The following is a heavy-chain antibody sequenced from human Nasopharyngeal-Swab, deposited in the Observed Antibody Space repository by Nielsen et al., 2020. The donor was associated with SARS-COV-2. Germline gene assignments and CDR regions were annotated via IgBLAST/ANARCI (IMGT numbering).Heavy chain of an antibody. Sequence: WIRQPTGKGLEWIGYIYYSGSTYYNPSLKSRVTISVDTSKNQFSLKLSSVTAADTAVYYCARDWILRGWSTYYYYGMDVWGQGTTVTVSS. J-gene: IGHJ6*02. CDR3: ARDWILRGWSTYYYYGMDV. CDR2: IYYSGST. D-gene: IGHD3-3*01. V-gene: IGHV4-31*02.